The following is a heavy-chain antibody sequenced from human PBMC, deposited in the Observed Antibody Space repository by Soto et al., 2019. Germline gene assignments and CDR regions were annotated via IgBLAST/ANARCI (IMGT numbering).Heavy chain of an antibody. CDR2: INPNSGGT. CDR1: GYTLTGYY. CDR3: ARNGYCSSTSCYSLNYYGMDV. D-gene: IGHD2-2*03. V-gene: IGHV1-2*04. J-gene: IGHJ6*04. Sequence: ASVKVSCKASGYTLTGYYMHWVRQAPGQGLEWMGWINPNSGGTNYAQKFQGWVTMTRDTSISTAYMELSRLRSDDTAVYYRARNGYCSSTSCYSLNYYGMDVWGKGTTVTVSS.